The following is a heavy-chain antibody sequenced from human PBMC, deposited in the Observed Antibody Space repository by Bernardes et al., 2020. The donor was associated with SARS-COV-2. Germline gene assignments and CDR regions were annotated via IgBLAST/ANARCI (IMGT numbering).Heavy chain of an antibody. V-gene: IGHV4-59*01. CDR1: GDSMNTFY. J-gene: IGHJ1*01. CDR2: VYYTGDA. Sequence: ETLSLTCTVSGDSMNTFYWSWIRQSPGGGLEWIGYVYYTGDAHYSPSLQSRVSISVDTSKNQFFLTMTSVTPADTATYYCARYSNGPKTPLLYWGQGTLVAVSS. CDR3: ARYSNGPKTPLLY. D-gene: IGHD2-8*01.